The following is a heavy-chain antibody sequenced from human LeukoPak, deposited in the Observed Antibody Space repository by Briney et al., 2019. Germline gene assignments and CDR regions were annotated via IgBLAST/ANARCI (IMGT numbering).Heavy chain of an antibody. CDR2: IKSKTDGGTT. J-gene: IGHJ5*02. V-gene: IGHV3-15*01. CDR1: GFTFSNAW. Sequence: WGSLRLSCAASGFTFSNAWMSWVRQAPGKGLEWVGRIKSKTDGGTTDYAAPVKGRFTISRDDSKNTLYLQMNSLKTEDTAVYYCTTKIPRTGNWFDPWGQGTLVTVSS. D-gene: IGHD2-2*02. CDR3: TTKIPRTGNWFDP.